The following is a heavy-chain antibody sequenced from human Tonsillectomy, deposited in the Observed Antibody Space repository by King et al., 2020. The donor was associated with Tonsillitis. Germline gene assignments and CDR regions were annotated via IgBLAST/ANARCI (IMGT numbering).Heavy chain of an antibody. J-gene: IGHJ4*02. Sequence: VQLVESGGGVVQTGRSLRLSCAASGFSFSTYAMHWVRQAPGKGLEWVAIISYDGNNQFYADSVKGRFTIFRDNSNNTLYLQMNSLRAEDTAVYYCARDRGGRWYAYYFASWGQGTLVTVSS. CDR2: ISYDGNNQ. V-gene: IGHV3-30-3*01. CDR3: ARDRGGRWYAYYFAS. D-gene: IGHD4-23*01. CDR1: GFSFSTYA.